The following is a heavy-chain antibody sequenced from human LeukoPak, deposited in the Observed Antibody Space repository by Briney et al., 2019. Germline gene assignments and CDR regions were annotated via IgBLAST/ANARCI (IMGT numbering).Heavy chain of an antibody. CDR1: GFTVSTNF. CDR2: IYSGGET. CDR3: ARDSLNYGSGFYYPRYFDS. D-gene: IGHD3-10*01. J-gene: IGHJ4*02. Sequence: GGSLRLSCAASGFTVSTNFMSWVRQAPGKGLEWVTFIYSGGETYYADSVRGRFTISSDNSKNTLYLQMNSLRAEDTAMYYCARDSLNYGSGFYYPRYFDSWGQGTLVTVSS. V-gene: IGHV3-53*01.